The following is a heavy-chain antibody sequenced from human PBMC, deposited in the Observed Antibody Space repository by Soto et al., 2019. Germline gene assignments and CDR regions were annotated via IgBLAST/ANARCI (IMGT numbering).Heavy chain of an antibody. Sequence: QVQLVQSGAEEKKPGASVKVSCKASGYTFTSYAIHWVRQAPGQRLEWMGWINAGNGNTKYSQKFQARVTITRDTRASTANMEMSSLKSEGTAVYYCAGGDRSLFDYWGKGTQVTVSS. V-gene: IGHV1-3*05. CDR1: GYTFTSYA. J-gene: IGHJ4*02. CDR3: AGGDRSLFDY. CDR2: INAGNGNT.